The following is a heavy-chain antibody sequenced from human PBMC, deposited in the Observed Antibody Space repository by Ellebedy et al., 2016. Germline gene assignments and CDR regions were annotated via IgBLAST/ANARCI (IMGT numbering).Heavy chain of an antibody. J-gene: IGHJ6*02. CDR1: GGSISSSSYY. V-gene: IGHV4-39*07. CDR2: IYYSGST. D-gene: IGHD3-10*01. CDR3: AREVREQIWFGESNYGMDV. Sequence: SETLSLXXTVSGGSISSSSYYWGWIRQPPGKGLEWIGSIYYSGSTYYNPSLKSRVTISVDTSKNQFSLKLSSVTAADTAVYYCAREVREQIWFGESNYGMDVWGQGTTVTVSS.